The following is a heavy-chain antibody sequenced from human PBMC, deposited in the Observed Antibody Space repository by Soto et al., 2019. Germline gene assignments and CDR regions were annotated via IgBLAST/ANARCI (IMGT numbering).Heavy chain of an antibody. CDR3: VREQWLVLPGYYYYGMDV. D-gene: IGHD6-19*01. J-gene: IGHJ6*02. V-gene: IGHV1-18*04. CDR2: ISAYNGNT. Sequence: GASVKVSCKASGYTFTSYGISWVRQAPGQGLEWMGWISAYNGNTNYAQKLQGRVTMTTDTSTSTAYMELRSLRSDDTAVYYCVREQWLVLPGYYYYGMDVWGQGTTVTVSS. CDR1: GYTFTSYG.